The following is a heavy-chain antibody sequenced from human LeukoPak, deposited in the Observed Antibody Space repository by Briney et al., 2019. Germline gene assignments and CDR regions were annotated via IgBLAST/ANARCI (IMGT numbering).Heavy chain of an antibody. D-gene: IGHD3-10*01. J-gene: IGHJ4*02. Sequence: GASVKVSCKASGYTFTGYYMHWVRQAPGQGLEWMGWINPNSGGTNYAQKFQRRVTMTRDTSISTAYMELSRLRSDDTAVYYCARGPYYGSGRRGYYFDYWGQGTLVTVSS. CDR1: GYTFTGYY. V-gene: IGHV1-2*02. CDR3: ARGPYYGSGRRGYYFDY. CDR2: INPNSGGT.